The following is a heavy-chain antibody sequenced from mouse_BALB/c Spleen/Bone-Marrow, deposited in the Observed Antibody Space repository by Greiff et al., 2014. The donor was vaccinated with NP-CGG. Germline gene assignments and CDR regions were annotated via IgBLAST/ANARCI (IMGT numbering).Heavy chain of an antibody. CDR1: GYAFSSYW. D-gene: IGHD2-13*01. CDR2: IYPGDGDT. Sequence: QVQLQQSGAELVRPGSSVKISCKASGYAFSSYWMNWVKQRPGQGLEWIGQIYPGDGDTDYYGKFKGKATLTADNSSSTAYMQLSSLTSDDSAVYFCARWGGDYHWYFDVWGAGTTVTVSS. J-gene: IGHJ1*01. CDR3: ARWGGDYHWYFDV. V-gene: IGHV1-80*01.